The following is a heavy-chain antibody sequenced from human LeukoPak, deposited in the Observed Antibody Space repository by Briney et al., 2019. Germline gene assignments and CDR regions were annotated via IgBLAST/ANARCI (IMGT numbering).Heavy chain of an antibody. CDR2: IIPIFGTA. J-gene: IGHJ6*03. D-gene: IGHD4-17*01. CDR3: ARRLLTVTRIDYYYYYMDV. CDR1: GGTFSSYA. Sequence: ASVKVSCKASGGTFSSYAISWVRQAPGQGLEWMGGIIPIFGTANYAQKFQGRVTITTDESTSTAYMELSSLRSEDTAVYYCARRLLTVTRIDYYYYYMDVWGKGTTVTVSS. V-gene: IGHV1-69*05.